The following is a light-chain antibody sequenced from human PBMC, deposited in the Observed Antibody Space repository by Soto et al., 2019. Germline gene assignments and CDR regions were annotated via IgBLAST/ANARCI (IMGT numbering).Light chain of an antibody. CDR1: SSDVGSYNY. CDR3: SSYAGSNEYV. CDR2: EVT. V-gene: IGLV2-8*01. Sequence: QSALTQPPSASGSPGQSVTISCTGTSSDVGSYNYVSWYQQHPGKAPKLMIYEVTKRPSGVPDRFSGSKSGNTASLTVSGLQAEDEADYYCSSYAGSNEYVFGTGPKLTVL. J-gene: IGLJ1*01.